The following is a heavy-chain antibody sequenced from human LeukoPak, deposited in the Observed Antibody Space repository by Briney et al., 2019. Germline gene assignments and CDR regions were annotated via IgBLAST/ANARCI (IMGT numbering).Heavy chain of an antibody. CDR1: GGSISSYY. Sequence: SETLSLTCTVSGGSISSYYWSWIRQPPGKGLEWIGYIYYSGSTNYNPSLKSRVAISVDTSKNQFSLKLSSVTAADTAVYYCARDYYDSSGPYFDYWGQGTLVTVSS. D-gene: IGHD3-22*01. V-gene: IGHV4-59*01. J-gene: IGHJ4*02. CDR2: IYYSGST. CDR3: ARDYYDSSGPYFDY.